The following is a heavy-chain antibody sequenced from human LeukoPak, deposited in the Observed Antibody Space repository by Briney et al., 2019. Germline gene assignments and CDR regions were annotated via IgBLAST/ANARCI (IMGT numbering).Heavy chain of an antibody. J-gene: IGHJ6*04. CDR3: AELGITMIGGV. D-gene: IGHD3-10*02. V-gene: IGHV3-48*03. CDR2: ISSSGSTI. Sequence: GGSLRLSCAASGFTFSNYAMTWIRQAPGKGLEWVSYISSSGSTIYYADSVKGRFTISRDNAKNSLYLQMNSLRAEDTAVYYCAELGITMIGGVWGKGTTVTISS. CDR1: GFTFSNYA.